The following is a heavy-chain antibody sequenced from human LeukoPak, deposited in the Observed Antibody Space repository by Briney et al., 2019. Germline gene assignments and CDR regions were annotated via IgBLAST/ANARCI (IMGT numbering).Heavy chain of an antibody. CDR2: IYNSGNT. CDR3: ARLGDFHGSGSYFDF. Sequence: SETLSLTCTVSGISFSNYYWSWIRQPPGKGLERIGYIYNSGNTNYSPSLKSRVTISLDTSENQFSLRLSSVTAADTAVYYCARLGDFHGSGSYFDFWGQGTLVTVSS. J-gene: IGHJ5*01. V-gene: IGHV4-59*08. CDR1: GISFSNYY. D-gene: IGHD3-10*01.